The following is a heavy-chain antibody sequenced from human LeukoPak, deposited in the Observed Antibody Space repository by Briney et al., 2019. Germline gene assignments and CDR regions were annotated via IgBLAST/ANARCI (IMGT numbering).Heavy chain of an antibody. CDR3: ARDVGIMVVTRWCFDL. CDR1: GFAFDDYA. CDR2: ISWNSGSI. D-gene: IGHD2-21*02. Sequence: GGSLRLSCAASGFAFDDYAMHWVRQAPGKGLEWVSGISWNSGSIGYADSVKGRFTISRDNAKNSLYLQMNSLRDEDTAVYYCARDVGIMVVTRWCFDLWGRGTVVTVSS. J-gene: IGHJ2*01. V-gene: IGHV3-9*01.